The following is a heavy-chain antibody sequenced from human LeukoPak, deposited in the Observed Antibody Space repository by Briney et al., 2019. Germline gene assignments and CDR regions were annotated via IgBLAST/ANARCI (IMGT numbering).Heavy chain of an antibody. CDR1: GNSISSYY. D-gene: IGHD3-10*01. J-gene: IGHJ3*02. CDR2: IFTTGST. Sequence: SAETLSLTCTVSGNSISSYYWSWVRQATGKGLEWVGRIFTTGSTNYNPSLTSRVAMSVHTSKNKFSLKLSYVTAADTAIYSCAGEPPRSYYGSGSYAFDIWGQGTMVTVSS. CDR3: AGEPPRSYYGSGSYAFDI. V-gene: IGHV4-4*07.